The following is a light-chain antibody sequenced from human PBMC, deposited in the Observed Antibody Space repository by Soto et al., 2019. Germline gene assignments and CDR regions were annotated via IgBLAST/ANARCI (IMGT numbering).Light chain of an antibody. J-gene: IGKJ1*01. CDR3: QQYDAYWT. CDR1: QSINSW. Sequence: DRVTITSRASQSINSWLAWYQQKPGKAPKLLIHDASSLASGVPSRFSGSGSGTEFTLTISSLQPDDFATYYCQQYDAYWTFGQGTNV. CDR2: DAS. V-gene: IGKV1-5*01.